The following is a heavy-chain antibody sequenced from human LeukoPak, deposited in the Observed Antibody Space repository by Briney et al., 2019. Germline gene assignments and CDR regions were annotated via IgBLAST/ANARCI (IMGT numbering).Heavy chain of an antibody. Sequence: SETLSLTCAVYAGSLSGHYWSWVSRPPGRGLEWIGDINHSGRTNYNPSVKSRVSISIDPSMNQFSLSLSSVTATDTAVYFCARSVTLYTGSYYSPHRPLDYWGQGTLVSVSS. D-gene: IGHD1-26*01. CDR3: ARSVTLYTGSYYSPHRPLDY. V-gene: IGHV4-34*01. J-gene: IGHJ4*02. CDR1: AGSLSGHY. CDR2: INHSGRT.